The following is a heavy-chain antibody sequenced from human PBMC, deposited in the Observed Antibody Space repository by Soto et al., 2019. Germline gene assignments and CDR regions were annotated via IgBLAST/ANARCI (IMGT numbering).Heavy chain of an antibody. J-gene: IGHJ4*02. Sequence: PSETLSLTCTVSGGSISSYYWSWIRQPPGKGLEWIGYIYYSGSTNYNPSLKSRVTISVDTSKNQFSLKLSSVTAADTAVYYCAKGPYGDYGFDYWGQGTLVTVSS. D-gene: IGHD4-17*01. CDR3: AKGPYGDYGFDY. CDR1: GGSISSYY. CDR2: IYYSGST. V-gene: IGHV4-59*01.